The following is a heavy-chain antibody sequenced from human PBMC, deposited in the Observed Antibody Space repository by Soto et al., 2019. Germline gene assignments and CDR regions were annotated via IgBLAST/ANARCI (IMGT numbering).Heavy chain of an antibody. CDR1: GDSVSSNTAS. V-gene: IGHV6-1*01. J-gene: IGHJ5*02. CDR2: TYFRSKWYN. D-gene: IGHD5-12*01. Sequence: SQTLSLTCAISGDSVSSNTASWNWIRQSPSRGIEWLGRTYFRSKWYNDYAVSVKSRIIINPDTSNSQFSLQLNSVTPEDTAVYFCAKGDNLGPKTGYAFDPWGQGIMGTV. CDR3: AKGDNLGPKTGYAFDP.